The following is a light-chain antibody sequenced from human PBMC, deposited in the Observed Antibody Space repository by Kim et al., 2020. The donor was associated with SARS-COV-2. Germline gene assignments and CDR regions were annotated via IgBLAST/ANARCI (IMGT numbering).Light chain of an antibody. V-gene: IGKV1-39*01. CDR3: QQSYSIPLT. J-gene: IGKJ4*01. Sequence: DIQMTQSPSSLSASVGDRVTITCRASQSIIDYLNWYQQKPGKAPKLLIYAASSSQSGVPSRFSGSGSGTDFTLTISSLQPEDFATYYCQQSYSIPLTFGGGTKVDIK. CDR1: QSIIDY. CDR2: AAS.